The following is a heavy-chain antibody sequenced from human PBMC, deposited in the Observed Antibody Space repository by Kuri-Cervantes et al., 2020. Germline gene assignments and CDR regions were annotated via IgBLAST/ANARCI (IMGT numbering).Heavy chain of an antibody. CDR1: GFTFSSYS. CDR3: AREAPVVPAAHFDY. Sequence: LSLTCAASGFTFSSYSMNWVRQAPGKGLEWVSSISSSSSYIYYADSVKGRFTISRDNAKNSLYLQMNSLRDEDTAVYYCAREAPVVPAAHFDYWGQGTLVTVSS. V-gene: IGHV3-21*01. D-gene: IGHD2-2*01. CDR2: ISSSSSYI. J-gene: IGHJ4*02.